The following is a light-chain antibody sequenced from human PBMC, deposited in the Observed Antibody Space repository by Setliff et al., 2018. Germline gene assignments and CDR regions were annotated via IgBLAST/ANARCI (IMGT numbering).Light chain of an antibody. V-gene: IGLV2-14*01. CDR3: SSYSRTTTLVI. J-gene: IGLJ2*01. CDR1: NSDVGTYSF. Sequence: QSALAQPASVSGSPGQSITISCTGTNSDVGTYSFVSWYQQHPGKAPKLMIYDVTNRPSGVSSRFSGSKSGNTASLTISGLQAEGEADYYCSSYSRTTTLVIFGGGTKVTV. CDR2: DVT.